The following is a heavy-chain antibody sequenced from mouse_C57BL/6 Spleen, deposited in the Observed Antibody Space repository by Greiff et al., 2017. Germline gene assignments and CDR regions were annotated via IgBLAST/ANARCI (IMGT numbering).Heavy chain of an antibody. CDR3: ARRIYYGLDY. J-gene: IGHJ2*01. V-gene: IGHV3-6*01. CDR2: ISYDGSN. D-gene: IGHD2-1*01. CDR1: GYSITSGYY. Sequence: EVKLVESGPGLVKPSQSLSLTCSVTGYSITSGYYWNWIRQFPGNKLEWMGYISYDGSNNYNPSLKNRISITRDTSKNQFFLKLNSVTTEDTATYYCARRIYYGLDYWGQGTTLTVSS.